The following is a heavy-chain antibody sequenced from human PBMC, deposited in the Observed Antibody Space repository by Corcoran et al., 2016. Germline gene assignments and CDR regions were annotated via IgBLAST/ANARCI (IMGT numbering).Heavy chain of an antibody. J-gene: IGHJ6*02. D-gene: IGHD5-18*01. V-gene: IGHV3-53*01. CDR2: IWSDDSA. CDR3: ARGRIRAIANYSYGMNV. CDR1: GFIVRGTY. Sequence: EVQLVESGGGLIQPGGSLRLSCEASGFIVRGTYVSWVRQAPGKGLEWVSIIWSDDSASYADSVKGRFTMSRDNSKNMLYLQMNNLAAEDTAVYDGARGRIRAIANYSYGMNVWGQGTAVTVSS.